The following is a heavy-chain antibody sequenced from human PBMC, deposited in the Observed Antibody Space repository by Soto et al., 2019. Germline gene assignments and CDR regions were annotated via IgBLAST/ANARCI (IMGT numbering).Heavy chain of an antibody. J-gene: IGHJ4*02. CDR2: INHSGST. Sequence: QVQLQQWGAGLLKPSETLSLTCAVYGGSFSGYYWSWIRQPPGKGLEWIGEINHSGSTNYNPSLKSRVTISVDTSKNQFSLKLSSVTAADTAVYYCARGPVRYYDSSGYYDYWGQGTLVTVS. CDR3: ARGPVRYYDSSGYYDY. V-gene: IGHV4-34*01. D-gene: IGHD3-22*01. CDR1: GGSFSGYY.